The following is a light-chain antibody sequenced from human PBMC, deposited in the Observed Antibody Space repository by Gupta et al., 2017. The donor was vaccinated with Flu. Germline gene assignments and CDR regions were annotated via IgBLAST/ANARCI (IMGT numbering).Light chain of an antibody. CDR1: QSVSSY. CDR3: QHRSNWPLT. CDR2: DTS. J-gene: IGKJ4*01. Sequence: ESVLTQSPATLSLSPGERATLSCRASQSVSSYLAWYQQKPCQAPRLLIYDTSNRDRGFPARFSGSGSGIDFTLTISSLVPEDFAVYYCQHRSNWPLTFGRGTKVEIK. V-gene: IGKV3-11*01.